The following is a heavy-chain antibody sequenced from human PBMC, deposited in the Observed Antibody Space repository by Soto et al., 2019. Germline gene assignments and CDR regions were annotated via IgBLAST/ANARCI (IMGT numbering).Heavy chain of an antibody. D-gene: IGHD2-15*01. Sequence: ASVTVSCKASGYTFNDYAITWVRQAPGQGLEWVGWISASIGHTNYAQSFEGRVSVTTDRSTTTAYMELRSLRYDDTAVYYCARTSYCSGGTCTNWFDPWG. CDR1: GYTFNDYA. J-gene: IGHJ5*02. V-gene: IGHV1-18*01. CDR3: ARTSYCSGGTCTNWFDP. CDR2: ISASIGHT.